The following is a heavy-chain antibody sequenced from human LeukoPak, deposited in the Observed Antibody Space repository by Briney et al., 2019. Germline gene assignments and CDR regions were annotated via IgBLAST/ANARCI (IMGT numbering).Heavy chain of an antibody. CDR1: GGSIISSYYY. J-gene: IGHJ6*02. CDR3: ARHPYYYYGMDV. CDR2: IHYSGST. Sequence: PSETLSLTCTVSGGSIISSYYYWGWIRQPPGKGLEWIGSIHYSGSTNYNPSLKSRVTISVDTSKNQFSLKLSSVTAADTAVYYCARHPYYYYGMDVWGQGTTVTVSS. V-gene: IGHV4-39*01.